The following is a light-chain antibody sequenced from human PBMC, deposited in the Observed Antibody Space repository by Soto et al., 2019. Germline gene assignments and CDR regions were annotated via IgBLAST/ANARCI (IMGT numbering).Light chain of an antibody. CDR3: ISFTSYSTLV. CDR1: SRDVGGYSY. V-gene: IGLV2-14*03. Sequence: QSVLTQPASVSGSPGQSITISCTGTSRDVGGYSYVSWYQQHPGKAPKLMIYDVNNRPSGVSDRFSGSKSGNTASLTISGLQAEDESDYYCISFTSYSTLVFGGGTKLTVL. J-gene: IGLJ2*01. CDR2: DVN.